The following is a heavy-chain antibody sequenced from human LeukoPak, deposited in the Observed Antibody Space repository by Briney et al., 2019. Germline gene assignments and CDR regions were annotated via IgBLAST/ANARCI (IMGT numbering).Heavy chain of an antibody. CDR1: GYTFTSYG. D-gene: IGHD4-17*01. J-gene: IGHJ5*02. Sequence: SVXVSCKASGYTFTSYGISWVRQAPGQGXEWMGWISAYNGNTNYTQKLQGRVTMTTDTSTSTAYMELRSLRSDDTAVYYCARDYGDYSFDPWGQGTLVTVSS. CDR3: ARDYGDYSFDP. CDR2: ISAYNGNT. V-gene: IGHV1-18*01.